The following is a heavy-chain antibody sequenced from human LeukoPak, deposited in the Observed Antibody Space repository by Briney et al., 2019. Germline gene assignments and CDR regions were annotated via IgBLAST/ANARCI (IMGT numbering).Heavy chain of an antibody. CDR3: ARDSPYGSGSYSYYYYGMDV. Sequence: PGGSLRLSCAASGFTVSSNYMSWVRQAPGKGLEWVSVIYSGGSTYYADSVKGRFTISRDNSKNTLYLQMNSLRAEDTAVYYCARDSPYGSGSYSYYYYGMDVWGQGTTVTVSS. CDR1: GFTVSSNY. J-gene: IGHJ6*02. CDR2: IYSGGST. D-gene: IGHD3-10*01. V-gene: IGHV3-66*01.